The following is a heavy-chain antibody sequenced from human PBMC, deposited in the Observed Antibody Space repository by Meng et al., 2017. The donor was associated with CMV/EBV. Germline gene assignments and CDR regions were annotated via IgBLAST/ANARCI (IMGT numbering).Heavy chain of an antibody. CDR1: GFTFDDYA. Sequence: GGSLRLSCAASGFTFDDYAMHWVRQAPGKGLEWVSGISWNSGSIGYADSVKGRFTISRDNAKNSLHLQMNSLRAEDTALYYCAKGGSGSGSYLHYYYYGMDVWGQGTTVTVSS. J-gene: IGHJ6*02. CDR2: ISWNSGSI. D-gene: IGHD3-10*01. V-gene: IGHV3-9*01. CDR3: AKGGSGSGSYLHYYYYGMDV.